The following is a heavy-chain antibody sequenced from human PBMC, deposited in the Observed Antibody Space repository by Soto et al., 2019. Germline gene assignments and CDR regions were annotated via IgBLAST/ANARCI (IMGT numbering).Heavy chain of an antibody. Sequence: SETLSLTCTVSGGSISSGGYYWSWIRQHPGKGLEWIGYIYYSGSTYYNPSLKSRVTISVDTSKNQFSLKLSSVTAADTAVYYCARDHFYYDLSNNWFDPWGQGTLVTVSS. CDR2: IYYSGST. CDR1: GGSISSGGYY. CDR3: ARDHFYYDLSNNWFDP. D-gene: IGHD3-3*01. V-gene: IGHV4-31*03. J-gene: IGHJ5*02.